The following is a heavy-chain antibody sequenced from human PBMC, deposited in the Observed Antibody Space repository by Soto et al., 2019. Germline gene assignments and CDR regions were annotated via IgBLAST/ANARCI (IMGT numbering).Heavy chain of an antibody. J-gene: IGHJ4*02. CDR1: GFTFSSYG. Sequence: PGGSLRLSCAASGFTFSSYGMHWVRQAPGKGLEWVAVISYDGSNKYYADSVKGRFTISRDNSKNTLYLQMNSLRAEDTAVYYCAKGAYSYYYDSSGHRGYYDYWGQGTLVTVSS. V-gene: IGHV3-30*18. CDR2: ISYDGSNK. CDR3: AKGAYSYYYDSSGHRGYYDY. D-gene: IGHD3-22*01.